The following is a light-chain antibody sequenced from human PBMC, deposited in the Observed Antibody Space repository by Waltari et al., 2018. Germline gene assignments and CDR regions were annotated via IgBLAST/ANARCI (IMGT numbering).Light chain of an antibody. CDR2: GAS. Sequence: EIVLTQSPGTLSLSPGERATLSCRTSQSVGRTLAWYQQKPGQAPRLLIYGASIRATGIPDRFSGSGSETDFSLTISRLEPEDFAVYYCQHYVRLPVTFGQGTKVEIK. CDR3: QHYVRLPVT. V-gene: IGKV3-20*01. J-gene: IGKJ1*01. CDR1: QSVGRT.